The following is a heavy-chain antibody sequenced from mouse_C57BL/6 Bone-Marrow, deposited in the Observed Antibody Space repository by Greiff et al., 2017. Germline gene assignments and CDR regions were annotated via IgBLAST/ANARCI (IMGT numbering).Heavy chain of an antibody. V-gene: IGHV1-64*01. CDR3: ARSYDYDDYTMDY. CDR1: GYTFTNYW. J-gene: IGHJ4*01. Sequence: QVQLQQPGAELVKPGASVKLSCKASGYTFTNYWMHWVKQRPGQGLEWIGMMHPNGGSPNYNEKFKSEATLSVDKSSSTAYMELSSLTSEGSAVFYCARSYDYDDYTMDYWGGGTSVTVSS. CDR2: MHPNGGSP. D-gene: IGHD2-4*01.